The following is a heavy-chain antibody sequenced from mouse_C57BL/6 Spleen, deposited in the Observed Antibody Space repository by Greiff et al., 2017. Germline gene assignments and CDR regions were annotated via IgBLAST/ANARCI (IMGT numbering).Heavy chain of an antibody. D-gene: IGHD1-1*01. CDR2: IDPETGGT. CDR3: TGGGSSYDWCAD. CDR1: GYTFTDYE. Sequence: VQLQQSGAELVRPGASVTLSCKASGYTFTDYEMHWVKQTPVPGLEWIGAIDPETGGTASNQQFKGKAILTADKSSSTAYMELRSLTSEDSAVYYGTGGGSSYDWCADWGQGTLVTVSA. V-gene: IGHV1-15*01. J-gene: IGHJ3*01.